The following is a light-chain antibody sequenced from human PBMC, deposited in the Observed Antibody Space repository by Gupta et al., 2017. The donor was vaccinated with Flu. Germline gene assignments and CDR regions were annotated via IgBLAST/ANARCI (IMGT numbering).Light chain of an antibody. CDR2: GAY. V-gene: IGKV3-20*01. Sequence: EIVLTQSPGTLSLSPGERATLSCRASQSVSSSYLACYQQKPGQAPRLLIYGAYSRDTGSQDRFSGXGAXPDFTLXTIRLENEDFEGYDEHQYGSSPFGXGTRLEIK. CDR3: HQYGSSP. CDR1: QSVSSSY. J-gene: IGKJ5*01.